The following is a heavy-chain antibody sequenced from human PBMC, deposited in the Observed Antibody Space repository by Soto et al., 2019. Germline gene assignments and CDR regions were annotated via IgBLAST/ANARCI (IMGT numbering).Heavy chain of an antibody. D-gene: IGHD6-13*01. CDR2: INAGNGST. J-gene: IGHJ5*02. Sequence: WASVKVSCKASGYTFTSYAMHWVRQAPGQRLEWMGWINAGNGSTKYSQKFQGRVSITRDTSESTAYMELSSLRSEDTAVYYCARVGLSSSWYPFDPWGQGTLVTVSS. CDR3: ARVGLSSSWYPFDP. CDR1: GYTFTSYA. V-gene: IGHV1-3*01.